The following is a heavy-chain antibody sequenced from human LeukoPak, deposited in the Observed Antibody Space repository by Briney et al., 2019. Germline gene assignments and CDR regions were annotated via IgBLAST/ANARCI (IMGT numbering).Heavy chain of an antibody. D-gene: IGHD6-6*01. CDR3: ARRGAARQDAFDI. J-gene: IGHJ3*02. CDR1: GYRFTSYW. V-gene: IGHV5-51*01. CDR2: IYPGDSDT. Sequence: GESLKISCKGSGYRFTSYWIGWVRQMPGKGLEWMGIIYPGDSDTRYSPSFQGQVTISADKSISTAYLQWSRLKASDTAMYYCARRGAARQDAFDIWGQGTMVTVSS.